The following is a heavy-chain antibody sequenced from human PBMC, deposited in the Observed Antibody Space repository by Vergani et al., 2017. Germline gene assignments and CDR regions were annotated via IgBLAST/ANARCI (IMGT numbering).Heavy chain of an antibody. CDR1: GFIFSHYA. D-gene: IGHD3-9*01. CDR2: IRFDGSNE. CDR3: ARDGRSYDILTGYSKSPLVFDY. V-gene: IGHV3-30*02. J-gene: IGHJ4*02. Sequence: QVQLVESGGGVVQPGGSLRLSCAASGFIFSHYAMHWVRQAPGKGLEWVAFIRFDGSNEYYADSLKGGLTISRENSKNTLYLQMNNVRPEDTAVYYCARDGRSYDILTGYSKSPLVFDYWGQGTLVTVSS.